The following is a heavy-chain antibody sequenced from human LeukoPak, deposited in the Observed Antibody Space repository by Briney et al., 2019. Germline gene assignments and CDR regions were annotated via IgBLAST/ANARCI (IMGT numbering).Heavy chain of an antibody. V-gene: IGHV4-59*01. D-gene: IGHD6-19*01. CDR3: ARDVQSLYYYYGMDV. CDR2: IYYSGST. CDR1: GGSISSYY. Sequence: SETLSLTCTVSGGSISSYYWSWIRQPPGKGLEWIGYIYYSGSTNYNPSLKSRVTISVDTSKNQFSLKLSSVTAADTAVYYCARDVQSLYYYYGMDVWGQGTTVTVSS. J-gene: IGHJ6*02.